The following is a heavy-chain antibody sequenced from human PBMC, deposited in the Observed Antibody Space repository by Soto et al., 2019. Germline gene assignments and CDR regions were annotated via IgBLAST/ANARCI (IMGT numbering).Heavy chain of an antibody. CDR3: ARSHYDILTGYPNWFDP. Sequence: QVQLVQSGAEVKKPGASVKVSCKASGYTFTRYGISWVRQAPGQGLEWMGWISANNGNANYAQKFQGRVTMTTDTSTSTAYMELRSLRSDDTAVYYCARSHYDILTGYPNWFDPWGQGTLVTVSS. CDR1: GYTFTRYG. V-gene: IGHV1-18*01. J-gene: IGHJ5*02. CDR2: ISANNGNA. D-gene: IGHD3-9*01.